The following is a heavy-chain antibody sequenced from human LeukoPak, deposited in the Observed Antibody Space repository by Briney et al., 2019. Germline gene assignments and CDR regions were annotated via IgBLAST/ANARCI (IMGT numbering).Heavy chain of an antibody. CDR2: IKQDGSEK. V-gene: IGHV3-7*01. J-gene: IGHJ4*02. D-gene: IGHD5-18*01. CDR3: ANTDTAMVLDGWDY. CDR1: GFTFSSYW. Sequence: PGGSLRLSCAASGFTFSSYWMSWVRQAPGKGLEWVANIKQDGSEKYYVDSVKGRFTISRDNAKNSLYLQMNSLRAEDTAVYYCANTDTAMVLDGWDYWGQGTLVTVSS.